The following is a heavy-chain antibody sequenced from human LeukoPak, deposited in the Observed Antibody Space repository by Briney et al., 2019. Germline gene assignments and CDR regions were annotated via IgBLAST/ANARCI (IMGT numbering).Heavy chain of an antibody. CDR1: GGSISSYY. Sequence: SETLSLTCTVSGGSISSYYWSWIRQPPGKGLEWIGYIYYSGSTNYHPSLKSRVTISVDTSKNQFSLKLSSVTAADTAVYYCATFHSSSWYLDYWGQGTLATVSS. J-gene: IGHJ4*02. D-gene: IGHD6-13*01. V-gene: IGHV4-59*01. CDR3: ATFHSSSWYLDY. CDR2: IYYSGST.